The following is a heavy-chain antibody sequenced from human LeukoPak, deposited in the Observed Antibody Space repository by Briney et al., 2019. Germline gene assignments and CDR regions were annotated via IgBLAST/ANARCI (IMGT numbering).Heavy chain of an antibody. CDR1: GFTFSSYA. D-gene: IGHD3-3*01. J-gene: IGHJ5*02. CDR3: ARKRLRFLVNWFDP. CDR2: ISGSGGST. Sequence: GGSLRLSCAASGFTFSSYAMRWVRQAPGKGLEWVSAISGSGGSTYYADSVKGRFTISRDNSKNTLYLQMNSLRAEDTAVYYCARKRLRFLVNWFDPWGQGTLVTVSS. V-gene: IGHV3-23*01.